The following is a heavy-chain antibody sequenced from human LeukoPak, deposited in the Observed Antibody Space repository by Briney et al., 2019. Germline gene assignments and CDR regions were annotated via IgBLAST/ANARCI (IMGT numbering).Heavy chain of an antibody. J-gene: IGHJ5*02. CDR3: AKDQTRGVGATWYNWFDP. CDR1: GFTFSSYA. Sequence: GGSLRLSCAASGFTFSSYAMSWVRQAPGKGLEWVSAISGSGGSTYYADSVKGRFTISRDNSKNTLHLQMNSLRAEDTAVYYCAKDQTRGVGATWYNWFDPWGQGTLVTVSS. D-gene: IGHD1-26*01. V-gene: IGHV3-23*01. CDR2: ISGSGGST.